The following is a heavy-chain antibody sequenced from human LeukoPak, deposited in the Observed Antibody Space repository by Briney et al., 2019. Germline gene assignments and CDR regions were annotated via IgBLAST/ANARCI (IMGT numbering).Heavy chain of an antibody. CDR1: GGSFSGYY. D-gene: IGHD2-15*01. CDR3: ARGRAYCSGGSCYPSRNYYYYYGMDV. Sequence: PSETLSLTCAVYGGSFSGYYWSWIRQPPGKGLEWIGEINHSGSTNYNPSLKSRVTISVDTSKNQFSLKLSSVTAADTAVYYCARGRAYCSGGSCYPSRNYYYYYGMDVWGQGTTVTVSS. CDR2: INHSGST. V-gene: IGHV4-34*01. J-gene: IGHJ6*02.